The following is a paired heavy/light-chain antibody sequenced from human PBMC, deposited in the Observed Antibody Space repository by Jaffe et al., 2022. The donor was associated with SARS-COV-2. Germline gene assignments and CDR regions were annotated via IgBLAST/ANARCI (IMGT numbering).Light chain of an antibody. CDR1: QTIGTY. V-gene: IGKV1-39*01. Sequence: DIQMTQSPSSLSASVGDTVTITCRASQTIGTYLNWYQQRPGKAPNLLIFAASTLQSGVPSRFSGSGSGTDFTLTISSPQPEDFGTYYCQQSSSNPLTFGQGTRLEIK. J-gene: IGKJ5*01. CDR2: AAS. CDR3: QQSSSNPLT.
Heavy chain of an antibody. CDR3: ARDIREDTFRH. J-gene: IGHJ1*01. Sequence: QVQLQESGPGLVKPSQTLSLTCTVSGDSISSDSYYWSWIRQPAGKGLQYIGRIYISGSSGNTNYNPSFRSRVTISVDRSKNQFSLMLSSVTAADTAVYYCARDIREDTFRHWGQGTLVTVSS. CDR2: IYISGSSGNT. CDR1: GDSISSDSYY. V-gene: IGHV4-61*02. D-gene: IGHD2-21*01.